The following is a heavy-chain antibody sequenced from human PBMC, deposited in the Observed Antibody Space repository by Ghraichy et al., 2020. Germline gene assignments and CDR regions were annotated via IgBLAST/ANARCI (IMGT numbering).Heavy chain of an antibody. Sequence: SETLSLTCAAYGGSFSGYYWSWIRQPPGKGLEWIGEINHSGSTNYNPSLKSRVTISVDTSKNQFSLKLSSVTAADTAVYYCARKRGSYTTMVRGAGRYYFDYWGQGTLVTVSS. CDR3: ARKRGSYTTMVRGAGRYYFDY. D-gene: IGHD3-10*01. CDR1: GGSFSGYY. J-gene: IGHJ4*02. CDR2: INHSGST. V-gene: IGHV4-34*01.